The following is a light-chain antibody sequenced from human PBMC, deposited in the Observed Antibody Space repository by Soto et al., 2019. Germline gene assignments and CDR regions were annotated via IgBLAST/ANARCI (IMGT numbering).Light chain of an antibody. CDR1: SCDVGTYNY. CDR3: SSYTSSSTLV. Sequence: QSALTQPASVSGSPGQSITISCTATSCDVGTYNYVSWYQQHPGKAPKLMIYEVINRPSGVSNRFSGSKSGNTASLIISGLQAEDEADYYCSSYTSSSTLVFGGGTKLTV. J-gene: IGLJ2*01. V-gene: IGLV2-14*01. CDR2: EVI.